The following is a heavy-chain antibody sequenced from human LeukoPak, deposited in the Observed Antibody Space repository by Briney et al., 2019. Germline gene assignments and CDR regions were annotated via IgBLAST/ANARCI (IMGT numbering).Heavy chain of an antibody. D-gene: IGHD2/OR15-2a*01. Sequence: PSETLSLTCTVSGGSISSSSSYWGWIRQPPGKGLEWIGSIYYSGSTYYNPPLKSRVTISVDTSKNQFSLKLSSVTAADTAVYYCASLHRIDWYFDLWGRGTLVTVSS. CDR1: GGSISSSSSY. J-gene: IGHJ2*01. V-gene: IGHV4-39*01. CDR2: IYYSGST. CDR3: ASLHRIDWYFDL.